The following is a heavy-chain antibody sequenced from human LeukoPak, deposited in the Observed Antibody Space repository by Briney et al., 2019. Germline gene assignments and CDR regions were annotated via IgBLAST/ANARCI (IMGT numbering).Heavy chain of an antibody. CDR3: ARDARMTTVTPWGFDY. CDR2: IRSSSSYI. D-gene: IGHD4-17*01. CDR1: GFTFSSYT. V-gene: IGHV3-21*01. J-gene: IGHJ4*02. Sequence: PGGSLRLSCAPSGFTFSSYTMNWVRQAPGKGLEWVSSIRSSSSYIYYADSVKGRFTISRDNAKNSLYLQMNSLRAEDTAVYYCARDARMTTVTPWGFDYWGQGTPVTVST.